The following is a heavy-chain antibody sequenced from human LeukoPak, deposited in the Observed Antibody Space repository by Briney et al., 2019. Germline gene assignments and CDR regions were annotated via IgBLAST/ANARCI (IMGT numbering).Heavy chain of an antibody. J-gene: IGHJ3*02. CDR1: GYTLTELS. CDR3: ATSGSSSWYHAFDI. V-gene: IGHV1-24*01. D-gene: IGHD6-13*01. CDR2: FDPEDGET. Sequence: ASVKVSCKVSGYTLTELSMHWVRQAPGKGLEWMGGFDPEDGETIYAQKFQGRATMTEDTSTDTAYMELSSLRSEDTAVYYCATSGSSSWYHAFDIWGQGTMVTVSS.